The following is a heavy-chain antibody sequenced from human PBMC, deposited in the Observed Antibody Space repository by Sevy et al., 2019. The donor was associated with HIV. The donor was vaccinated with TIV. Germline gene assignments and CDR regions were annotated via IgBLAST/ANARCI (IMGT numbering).Heavy chain of an antibody. CDR3: AKRRSLAGAFDI. J-gene: IGHJ3*02. Sequence: GGSLRLSCAASGFTFSSYAMSWVRQAPGKGLEWVSAISGTGGSTYYADSVKGRFTISRDNSKNTLYLQMNSLRAEDTAVYYCAKRRSLAGAFDIWGQGTMVTVSS. CDR1: GFTFSSYA. D-gene: IGHD6-25*01. V-gene: IGHV3-23*01. CDR2: ISGTGGST.